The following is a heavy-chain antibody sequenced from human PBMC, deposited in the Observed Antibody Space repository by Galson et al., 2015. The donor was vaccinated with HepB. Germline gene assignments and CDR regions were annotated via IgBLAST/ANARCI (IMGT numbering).Heavy chain of an antibody. V-gene: IGHV3-11*06. D-gene: IGHD2-15*01. CDR2: ISSSSSYT. Sequence: SLRLSCAASGFTFSDYYMSWIRQAPGKGLEWVSYISSSSSYTNYADSVKGRFTISRDNAKNSLYLQMNSLRAEDTAVYYCARVPRSGLPVVVAATFPDYWGQGTLVTVSS. J-gene: IGHJ4*02. CDR3: ARVPRSGLPVVVAATFPDY. CDR1: GFTFSDYY.